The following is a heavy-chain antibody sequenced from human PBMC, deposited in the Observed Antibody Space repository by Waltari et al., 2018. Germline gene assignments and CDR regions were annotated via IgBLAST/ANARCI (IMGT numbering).Heavy chain of an antibody. J-gene: IGHJ1*01. V-gene: IGHV1-69*05. CDR1: GGTFSTYA. D-gene: IGHD5-12*01. CDR3: ASAGGYDEYFQH. CDR2: IIPIFGTA. Sequence: QVQLVQSGAGVKKPGSSVKVPCKASGGTFSTYAISRAAQAPGQGLEWMGGIIPIFGTANYAQKFQGRVTITTDESTSTAYMELSSLRSEDTAVYYCASAGGYDEYFQHWGQGTLVTVSS.